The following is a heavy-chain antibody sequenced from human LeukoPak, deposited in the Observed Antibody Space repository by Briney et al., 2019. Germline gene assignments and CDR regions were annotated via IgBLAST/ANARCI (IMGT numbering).Heavy chain of an antibody. Sequence: ASVKVSCTASGYTFTGYYMHWVRQAPGPGLEWMGWINPNSGGTNYAQKVQGKGTMTRDTSTSTAYMELSRLRSDDTAVYYCARDAFIAATHGWSDYWGQGTLVTVSS. V-gene: IGHV1-2*02. D-gene: IGHD6-6*01. CDR1: GYTFTGYY. CDR3: ARDAFIAATHGWSDY. CDR2: INPNSGGT. J-gene: IGHJ4*02.